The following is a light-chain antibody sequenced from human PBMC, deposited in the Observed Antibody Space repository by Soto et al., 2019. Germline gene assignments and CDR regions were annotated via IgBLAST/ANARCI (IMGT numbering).Light chain of an antibody. CDR3: SSNAGSNNFVV. CDR2: AVS. V-gene: IGLV2-8*01. Sequence: QSALTQPPSASGSPGQSVTISCTGTSSDVGGYNYVSWYQHHPGKAPKLMIYAVSKRPSGVPDRFSGSKSGNTASLTVSGLQAEDEADYYCSSNAGSNNFVVFGGGTKLTVL. J-gene: IGLJ2*01. CDR1: SSDVGGYNY.